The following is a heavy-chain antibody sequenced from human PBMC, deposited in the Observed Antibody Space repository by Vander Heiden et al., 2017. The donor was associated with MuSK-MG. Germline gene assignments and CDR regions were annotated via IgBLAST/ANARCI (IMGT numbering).Heavy chain of an antibody. CDR3: ARLTIFGIIIFDY. J-gene: IGHJ4*02. D-gene: IGHD3-3*01. V-gene: IGHV4-31*03. Sequence: QVRLQESGPGLVKPSQTLSLTCTVSGGSISSGGSYWSWIRQHPGKGLEWIGYIYYSGSTFYNPSLKSRLTMSVDTSRNQFSLRLSSVTAADSAVYYCARLTIFGIIIFDYWGQGTLVTVSS. CDR1: GGSISSGGSY. CDR2: IYYSGST.